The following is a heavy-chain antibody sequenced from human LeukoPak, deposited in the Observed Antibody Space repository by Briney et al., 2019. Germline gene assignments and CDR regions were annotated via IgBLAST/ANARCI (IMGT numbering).Heavy chain of an antibody. CDR3: ARGGYSYGPFDH. CDR1: GGSISSYY. J-gene: IGHJ4*02. Sequence: SETLSLTCTVSGGSISSYYWSWIRQPPGKGLEWIGYIYYSGSTNYNPSLKSRVTISVDTSKNQFSLKLSSVTAADTAVYYCARGGYSYGPFDHWGQGTLVTVSS. V-gene: IGHV4-59*01. D-gene: IGHD5-18*01. CDR2: IYYSGST.